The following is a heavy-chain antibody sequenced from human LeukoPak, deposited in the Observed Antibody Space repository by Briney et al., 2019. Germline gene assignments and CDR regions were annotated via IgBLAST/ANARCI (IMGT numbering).Heavy chain of an antibody. Sequence: SETLSLTCTVSGGSISSYYWSWIRQPPGKGLEWIGYIYYSGSTNYNPSLKSRVTISVDTSKNQFSLKLSSVTAADTAVYYCAKDVRGPYDFDYWGQGTLVTVSS. V-gene: IGHV4-59*12. CDR1: GGSISSYY. D-gene: IGHD3-3*01. J-gene: IGHJ4*02. CDR3: AKDVRGPYDFDY. CDR2: IYYSGST.